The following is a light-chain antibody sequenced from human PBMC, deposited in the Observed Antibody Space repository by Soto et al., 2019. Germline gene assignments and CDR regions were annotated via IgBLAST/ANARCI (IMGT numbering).Light chain of an antibody. Sequence: QSALTQPDSVSGSPGQSITISCTGTSSDVGAYNFVSWYQHYPDKAPKEAIYDVANRPSGVSYLFSASKSGNTASLTISGLQAEDEADYYCMSFTSSNTYVFGTGTKLTVL. CDR3: MSFTSSNTYV. CDR2: DVA. J-gene: IGLJ1*01. V-gene: IGLV2-14*03. CDR1: SSDVGAYNF.